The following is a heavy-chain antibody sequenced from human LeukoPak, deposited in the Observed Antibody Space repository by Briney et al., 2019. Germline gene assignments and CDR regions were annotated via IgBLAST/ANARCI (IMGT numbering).Heavy chain of an antibody. V-gene: IGHV4-39*01. CDR1: GSSISSSSYS. D-gene: IGHD3-22*01. CDR2: IYYSGST. J-gene: IGHJ4*02. Sequence: SETLSLTCTVSGSSISSSSYSWGWIRQPPGKGLEWIGSIYYSGSTYYNPSLKSRVTISVDTSKNQFSLKLSSVTAADTAVYYCARYPASYYYDSSGYYYDGSFDYWGQGTLVTVSS. CDR3: ARYPASYYYDSSGYYYDGSFDY.